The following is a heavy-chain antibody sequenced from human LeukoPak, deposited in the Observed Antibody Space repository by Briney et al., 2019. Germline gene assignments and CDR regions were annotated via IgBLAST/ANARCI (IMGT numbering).Heavy chain of an antibody. CDR1: GYTFTGYY. V-gene: IGHV1-2*02. Sequence: AASVKVSCKASGYTFTGYYMHWVRQAPGQGLEWMGWINPNSGGTNCAQKFQGRVTMTRDTSISTAYMELSRLRSDDTAVYYCAREINYYDSSAFDYWGQGTLVTVSS. CDR3: AREINYYDSSAFDY. J-gene: IGHJ4*02. D-gene: IGHD3-22*01. CDR2: INPNSGGT.